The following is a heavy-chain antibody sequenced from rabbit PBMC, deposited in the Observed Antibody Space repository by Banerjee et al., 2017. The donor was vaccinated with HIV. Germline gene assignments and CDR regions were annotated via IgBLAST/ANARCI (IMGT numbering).Heavy chain of an antibody. CDR2: IISSTGTT. CDR1: GLDFSSSYW. J-gene: IGHJ4*01. V-gene: IGHV1S43*01. D-gene: IGHD6-1*01. Sequence: QQLLEESGGGLVKPGGSLTLTCKASGLDFSSSYWICWVRQAPGKGLEWLGCIISSTGTTRYASWVNGRFTISRSTSLNTVDLKMTSLTAADTATYFCARDGYAGHGYPNLWGQGTLVTVS. CDR3: ARDGYAGHGYPNL.